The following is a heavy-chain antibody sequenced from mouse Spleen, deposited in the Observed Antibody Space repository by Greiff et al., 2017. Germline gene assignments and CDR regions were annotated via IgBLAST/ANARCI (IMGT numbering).Heavy chain of an antibody. J-gene: IGHJ3*01. V-gene: IGHV1-7*01. CDR1: GYTFTSYW. CDR2: INPSSGYT. CDR3: ARAYDYDGAWFAY. D-gene: IGHD2-4*01. Sequence: QVQLQQSGAELAKPGASVKLSCKASGYTFTSYWMHWVKQRPGQGLEWIGYINPSSGYTKYNQKFKDKATLTADKSSSTAYMQLGSLTYEDSAVYYCARAYDYDGAWFAYWGQGTLVTVSA.